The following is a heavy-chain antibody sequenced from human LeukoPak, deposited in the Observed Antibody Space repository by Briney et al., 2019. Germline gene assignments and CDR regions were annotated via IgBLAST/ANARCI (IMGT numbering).Heavy chain of an antibody. CDR3: ARSVSGIDY. J-gene: IGHJ4*02. CDR1: GLTVGSNY. V-gene: IGHV3-53*05. Sequence: GGSLRLSCAASGLTVGSNYMNWVRQAPGKGLEWVSVVYSGGSTYYADSVKGRFTISRDNSKHTRDLQMNSLRAEDTAVYYCARSVSGIDYWGQGTLVTVSS. D-gene: IGHD5/OR15-5a*01. CDR2: VYSGGST.